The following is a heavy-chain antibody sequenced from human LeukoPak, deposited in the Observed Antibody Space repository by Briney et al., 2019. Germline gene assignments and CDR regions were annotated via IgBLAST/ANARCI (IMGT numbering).Heavy chain of an antibody. V-gene: IGHV4-39*01. J-gene: IGHJ5*02. CDR3: ARALGSGSYPVDP. CDR1: GGSISSSSYY. Sequence: PSETLSLTCTVSGGSISSSSYYWGWIRQPPGKGLEWIGSIYYSGSTYYNPSLKSRVTISVDTSKNQFSLKLSSVTAADTAVYYCARALGSGSYPVDPWGQGTLVTVSS. D-gene: IGHD3-10*01. CDR2: IYYSGST.